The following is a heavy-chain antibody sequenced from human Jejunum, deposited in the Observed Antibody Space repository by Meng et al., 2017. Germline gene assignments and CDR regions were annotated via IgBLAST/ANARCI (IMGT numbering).Heavy chain of an antibody. V-gene: IGHV1-3*01. Sequence: QVQLPQSGAEMTNPGASLRLSCTASGDTFTNFIIHWLGQAPGQGPEWMAWNNVCIGNTYSSQNVRKRVTVSTDTSATTVYMEMIGLTSGDKAMYYCAKERGGIYTHWGPGTLVTVSS. J-gene: IGHJ4*02. CDR2: NNVCIGNT. CDR3: AKERGGIYTH. D-gene: IGHD2-15*01. CDR1: GDTFTNFI.